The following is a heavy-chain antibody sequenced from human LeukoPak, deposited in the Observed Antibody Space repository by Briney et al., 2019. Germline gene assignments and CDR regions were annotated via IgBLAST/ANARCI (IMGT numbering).Heavy chain of an antibody. CDR1: GYTFTGYY. D-gene: IGHD6-13*01. J-gene: IGHJ4*02. CDR3: ARERVGGSWVFDY. CDR2: INPNSGGT. Sequence: ASVKVSCKASGYTFTGYYMHWVRQAPGQGLEWMGWINPNSGGTNYAQKFQGRVTMTRDTSISTAYMELSRLRSDDTAVYYCARERVGGSWVFDYWGQGTLVTVSS. V-gene: IGHV1-2*02.